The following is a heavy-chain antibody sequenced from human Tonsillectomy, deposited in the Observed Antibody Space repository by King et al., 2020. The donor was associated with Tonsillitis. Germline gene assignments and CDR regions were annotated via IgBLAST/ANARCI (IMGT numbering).Heavy chain of an antibody. Sequence: QVQLQESGPGLVKPSETLSLTCTVSGGSISSYYWSWIRQPPGKGLEWIGYNYYSGSTNYNPSLKSRVTIAVDTSKNQFSLKLSSVTAADTAGYYCARDQNYYASSGYYRGGFAYWGQGTLVTVSS. CDR3: ARDQNYYASSGYYRGGFAY. CDR1: GGSISSYY. J-gene: IGHJ4*02. V-gene: IGHV4-59*01. D-gene: IGHD3-22*01. CDR2: NYYSGST.